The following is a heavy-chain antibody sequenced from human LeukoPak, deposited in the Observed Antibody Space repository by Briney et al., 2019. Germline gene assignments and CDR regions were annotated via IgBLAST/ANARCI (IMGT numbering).Heavy chain of an antibody. CDR3: ERDPREPGRYYYDSSGYYYMDY. CDR1: GGSISSSSYY. J-gene: IGHJ4*02. CDR2: IYYSGST. D-gene: IGHD3-22*01. V-gene: IGHV4-39*07. Sequence: PSETLSLTCTVSGGSISSSSYYWGWIRQPPGKGLEWIGSIYYSGSTYYNPSLKSRVTISIDTSKNQFSLKLSSVTAADTAVYYCERDPREPGRYYYDSSGYYYMDYWGQGTLVTVSS.